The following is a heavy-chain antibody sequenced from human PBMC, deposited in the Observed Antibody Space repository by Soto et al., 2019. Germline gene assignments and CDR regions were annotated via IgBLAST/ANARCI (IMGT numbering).Heavy chain of an antibody. CDR3: ARLMGAATGPDY. Sequence: PGESLKISCKGSGYSFINYWIGWVRQMPGKGLEWMGIIYPGDSDTRYSPSFQGHVSILVDKSISTAYLQWSSLKASDTAIYYCARLMGAATGPDYWGQGHLVTFSS. CDR2: IYPGDSDT. V-gene: IGHV5-51*01. CDR1: GYSFINYW. J-gene: IGHJ4*02. D-gene: IGHD6-13*01.